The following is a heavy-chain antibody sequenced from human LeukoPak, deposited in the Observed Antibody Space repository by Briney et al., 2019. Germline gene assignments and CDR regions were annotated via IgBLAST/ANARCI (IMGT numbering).Heavy chain of an antibody. J-gene: IGHJ3*02. Sequence: GGSLRLSCAASGFTVSSNYMSWVRQAPGKGLEWVSVIYSGGSTYYADSVKGRFTISRDNSKNTLYLQMNSLRAEDTAVYYCARSLPSRAFDIWGQGTMVTVSS. V-gene: IGHV3-53*01. CDR1: GFTVSSNY. CDR2: IYSGGST. CDR3: ARSLPSRAFDI.